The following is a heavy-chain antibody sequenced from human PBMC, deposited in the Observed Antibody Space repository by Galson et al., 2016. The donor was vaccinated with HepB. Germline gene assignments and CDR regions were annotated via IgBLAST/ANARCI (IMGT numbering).Heavy chain of an antibody. CDR3: ARNFYDGRCHYIDY. D-gene: IGHD3-22*01. J-gene: IGHJ4*02. CDR2: SRDRAHSYTN. Sequence: SLRLCCAASGFTFSDYYMDWVRQAPGKGREWVGRSRDRAHSYTNEYATSVKGRLVISRDESENSMYLQMNSQKTEDTAVYYCARNFYDGRCHYIDYWGQGTLVTVSS. CDR1: GFTFSDYY. V-gene: IGHV3-72*01.